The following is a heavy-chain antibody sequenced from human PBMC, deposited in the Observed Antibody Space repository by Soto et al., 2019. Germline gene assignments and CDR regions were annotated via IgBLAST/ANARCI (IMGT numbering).Heavy chain of an antibody. CDR1: GYSISNSRYY. D-gene: IGHD3-22*01. V-gene: IGHV4-39*01. Sequence: PSETLSLTCTVSGYSISNSRYYLGWIRQPPGKGLEWIGSIYYSGGSYYNPSLKSRLTTSVDTSKNQFSLKLSSVTAADTAIYYCATGLSISSDLYYYPMDVWGQGTTVTVSS. CDR2: IYYSGGS. CDR3: ATGLSISSDLYYYPMDV. J-gene: IGHJ6*02.